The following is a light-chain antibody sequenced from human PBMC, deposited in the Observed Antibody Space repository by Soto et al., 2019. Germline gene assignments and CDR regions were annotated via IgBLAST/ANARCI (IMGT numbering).Light chain of an antibody. Sequence: QSVLTQPPSASGSPGQSVTISCTGTSSDVGGYNYVSWYQQHPGKAPKLLIYEVSKRPSGVPDRFSGSKSGNTASLTVSGLQAEDEADYYCRSYAGSNNVVVFGGGTQLTVL. CDR2: EVS. V-gene: IGLV2-8*01. CDR3: RSYAGSNNVVV. J-gene: IGLJ2*01. CDR1: SSDVGGYNY.